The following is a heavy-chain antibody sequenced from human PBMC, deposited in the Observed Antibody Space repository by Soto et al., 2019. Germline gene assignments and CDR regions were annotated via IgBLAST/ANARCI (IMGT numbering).Heavy chain of an antibody. V-gene: IGHV2-70*12. CDR3: AHRPSYCSGGSCSSGSDY. D-gene: IGHD2-15*01. Sequence: GPTLVNPTQTLTLTCTFSGFSLSTSGMCVSWIRQPPGKALEWLALIDWDDDKYYSTSLKTRLTISKDTSKNQVVLTMTNMDPVDTATYYCAHRPSYCSGGSCSSGSDYWGQGTLVTVSS. CDR1: GFSLSTSGMC. J-gene: IGHJ4*02. CDR2: IDWDDDK.